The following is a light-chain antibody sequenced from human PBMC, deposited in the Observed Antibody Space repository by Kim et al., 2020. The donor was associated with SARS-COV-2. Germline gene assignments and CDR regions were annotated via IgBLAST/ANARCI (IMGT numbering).Light chain of an antibody. CDR3: QQYNNWPYT. CDR1: QSVSSN. V-gene: IGKV3-15*01. Sequence: SVSPGERATLSCRARQSVSSNLAWYQQKPGQAPRLLIYGASTRATGIPAGFSGSGSGTEFTLTISSLQSEDFAVYYCQQYNNWPYTFGQGTKLEI. J-gene: IGKJ2*01. CDR2: GAS.